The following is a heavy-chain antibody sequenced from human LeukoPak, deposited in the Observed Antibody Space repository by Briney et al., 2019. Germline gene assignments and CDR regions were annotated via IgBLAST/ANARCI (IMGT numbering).Heavy chain of an antibody. D-gene: IGHD3-22*01. V-gene: IGHV3-23*01. CDR1: GFTFSIYA. J-gene: IGHJ4*02. Sequence: GRSLRLSCAVSGFTFSIYAMSWVRQAPGEGLEWVSAISGSGGSTYYADSVKGRSTISRDNSKNTLNLQMNSLRAEDTAVYYCAKVPYPHIYDSSGYYYQGGFDYWGQGTLVTVSS. CDR2: ISGSGGST. CDR3: AKVPYPHIYDSSGYYYQGGFDY.